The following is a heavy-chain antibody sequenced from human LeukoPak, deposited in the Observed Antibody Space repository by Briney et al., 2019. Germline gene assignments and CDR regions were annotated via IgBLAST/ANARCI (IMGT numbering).Heavy chain of an antibody. CDR3: ATGLLITGTAFDI. V-gene: IGHV1-24*01. CDR1: GYTLTELS. CDR2: FDPEDGET. J-gene: IGHJ3*02. Sequence: ASVKVSCKVSGYTLTELSMHWVRQAPGKGLEWMGGFDPEDGETIYAQKFQGRVTMTEDTSTDTAYMELSSLRSEDTAVYYSATGLLITGTAFDIWGQGTMVTVSS. D-gene: IGHD1-20*01.